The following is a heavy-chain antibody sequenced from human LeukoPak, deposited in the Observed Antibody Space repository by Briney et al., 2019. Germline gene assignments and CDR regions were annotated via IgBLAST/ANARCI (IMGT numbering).Heavy chain of an antibody. J-gene: IGHJ4*02. V-gene: IGHV4-31*03. Sequence: SQTLSLTCTVSGGSISSGGYYWSWIRQHPGKGLEWIGYIYYSGSTYYNPSLKSRVTISVDTSKNQFSLKLSSVTAADTAVYYCARVPCSSTSCDLPFFDYWGQGTLVTVSS. CDR2: IYYSGST. CDR1: GGSISSGGYY. CDR3: ARVPCSSTSCDLPFFDY. D-gene: IGHD2-2*01.